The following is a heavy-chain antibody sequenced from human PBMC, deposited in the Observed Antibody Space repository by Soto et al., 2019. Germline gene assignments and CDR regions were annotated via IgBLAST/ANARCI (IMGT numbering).Heavy chain of an antibody. Sequence: QVQLVQSGAEVKKPGASVKVSCKASGYTFTSYGISWVRQAPGQGREWMGWISAYNGNTNYAQKLQGRVTMNTDTTTSTAEMELRSMRYDDTAVYYCARELAVGLVDYWGQGTLVTVSS. V-gene: IGHV1-18*01. CDR3: ARELAVGLVDY. CDR2: ISAYNGNT. D-gene: IGHD2-2*01. CDR1: GYTFTSYG. J-gene: IGHJ4*02.